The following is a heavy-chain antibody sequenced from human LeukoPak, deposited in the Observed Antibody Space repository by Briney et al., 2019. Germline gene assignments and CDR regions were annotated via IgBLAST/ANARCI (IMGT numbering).Heavy chain of an antibody. D-gene: IGHD2-2*01. CDR3: ARDLRRYCSSTSCYVLDY. CDR2: ISYDGSNK. J-gene: IGHJ4*02. CDR1: GFTFSSYA. Sequence: PGGSLRLSCAASGFTFSSYAMHWVRQAPGEGLEWVAVISYDGSNKYYADSVKGRFTISRDNSKNTLYLQMNSLRAEDTAVYYCARDLRRYCSSTSCYVLDYWGQGTLVTVSS. V-gene: IGHV3-30-3*01.